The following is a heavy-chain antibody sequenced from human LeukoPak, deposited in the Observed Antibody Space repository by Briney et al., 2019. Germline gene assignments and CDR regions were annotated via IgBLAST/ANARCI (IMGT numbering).Heavy chain of an antibody. J-gene: IGHJ6*03. D-gene: IGHD2-2*01. CDR2: IRYDGSNK. CDR3: AKADCSSTSCSGYYYYYMDV. CDR1: GFTFSSYG. V-gene: IGHV3-30*02. Sequence: GGSLRLSCAASGFTFSSYGMHWVRQAPGKGLEWVAFIRYDGSNKYYADSVKGRFTISRDNSKNTLYLQMNSLRAEDTAVYYCAKADCSSTSCSGYYYYYMDVWGKGTTVTVSS.